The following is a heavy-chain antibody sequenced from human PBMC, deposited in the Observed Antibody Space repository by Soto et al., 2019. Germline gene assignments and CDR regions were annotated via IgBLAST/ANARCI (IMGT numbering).Heavy chain of an antibody. CDR1: GDSITSSNW. V-gene: IGHV4-4*02. J-gene: IGHJ4*02. CDR3: ARDLGTGTDY. Sequence: QVQLQESGPGLVKPSGTLSLTCAVSGDSITSSNWWSWVRQAPGKGLEWIGEIYHSGATTYNPSLKSRATISVDPSNNLFSLTLTSVTAADTAVYFCARDLGTGTDYWGRGTLVTVAS. CDR2: IYHSGAT. D-gene: IGHD1-1*01.